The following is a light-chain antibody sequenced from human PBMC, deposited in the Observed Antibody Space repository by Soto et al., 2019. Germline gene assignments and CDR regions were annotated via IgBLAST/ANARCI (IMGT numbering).Light chain of an antibody. J-gene: IGKJ2*01. Sequence: GDRVTITCRASQGVSNWLAWYQQKPGKAPELLIYEASSLQSGVPSTFSGSGSGTEFTLTISSLQPDYFATYYCQQYKSYPYTFGQGTKLEIK. CDR2: EAS. CDR3: QQYKSYPYT. V-gene: IGKV1-5*03. CDR1: QGVSNW.